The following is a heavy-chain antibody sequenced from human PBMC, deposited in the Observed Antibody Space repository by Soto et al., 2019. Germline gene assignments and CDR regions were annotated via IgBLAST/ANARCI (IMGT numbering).Heavy chain of an antibody. CDR2: INHSGST. V-gene: IGHV4-39*07. J-gene: IGHJ4*02. Sequence: PSETLSLTCTFSGCSISSSSYYWGWIRQPPGKGLEWIGSINHSGSTNYNPSLKSRVTISVDTSKNQFSLKLTSVTAADTAVYYCARDKITGLFDYWGQGTLVTVSS. D-gene: IGHD2-8*02. CDR3: ARDKITGLFDY. CDR1: GCSISSSSYY.